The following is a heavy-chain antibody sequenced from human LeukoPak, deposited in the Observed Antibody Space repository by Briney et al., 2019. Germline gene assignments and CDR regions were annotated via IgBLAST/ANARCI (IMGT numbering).Heavy chain of an antibody. V-gene: IGHV4-59*11. Sequence: SETLSLTCTVSGGSISSHYWSWIRQPPGKGLEWIGYIYYSGSTNYNPSLKSRVTISVDTSKNQFSLKLSSVTAADTAVYYCARDGGNGNFDYWGQGTLVTVSS. CDR2: IYYSGST. J-gene: IGHJ4*02. CDR3: ARDGGNGNFDY. CDR1: GGSISSHY. D-gene: IGHD4-23*01.